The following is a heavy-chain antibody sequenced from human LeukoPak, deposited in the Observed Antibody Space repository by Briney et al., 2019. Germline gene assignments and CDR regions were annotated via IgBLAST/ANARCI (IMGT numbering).Heavy chain of an antibody. Sequence: GRSLRLSCAASGFTFSSYAMHWVRQAPGKGLEWVAVISYDGSSKYYADSVKGRFTISRDNSKNTLYLQMNSLRAEDTAVYYCARPIAAAGISLPFDYWGQGTLVTVSS. V-gene: IGHV3-30-3*01. CDR1: GFTFSSYA. CDR3: ARPIAAAGISLPFDY. J-gene: IGHJ4*02. D-gene: IGHD6-13*01. CDR2: ISYDGSSK.